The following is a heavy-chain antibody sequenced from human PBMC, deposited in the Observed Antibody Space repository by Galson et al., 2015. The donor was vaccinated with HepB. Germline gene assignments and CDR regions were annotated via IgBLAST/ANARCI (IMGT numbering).Heavy chain of an antibody. Sequence: SLRLSCAASGFTFSSYAMSWVRQAPGKGLEWVSAISGSGGSTYYADSVKGRFTISRDNSKNTLYLQMNSLRAEDTAVYYCAKGADRFLEWLSPFDYWGQGTLVTVSS. D-gene: IGHD3-3*01. V-gene: IGHV3-23*01. J-gene: IGHJ4*02. CDR1: GFTFSSYA. CDR2: ISGSGGST. CDR3: AKGADRFLEWLSPFDY.